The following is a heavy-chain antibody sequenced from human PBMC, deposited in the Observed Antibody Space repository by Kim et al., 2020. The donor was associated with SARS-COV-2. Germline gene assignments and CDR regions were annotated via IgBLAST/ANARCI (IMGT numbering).Heavy chain of an antibody. J-gene: IGHJ6*02. V-gene: IGHV1-3*01. CDR3: ASPGDSSSHYYYYYGMDV. Sequence: ASVKVSCKASGYTFTSYAMHWVRQAPGQRLEWMGWINAGNGNTKYSQKFQGRVTITRDTSASTAYMELSSLRSEDTAVYYCASPGDSSSHYYYYYGMDVWGQGTTVTVSS. D-gene: IGHD6-6*01. CDR1: GYTFTSYA. CDR2: INAGNGNT.